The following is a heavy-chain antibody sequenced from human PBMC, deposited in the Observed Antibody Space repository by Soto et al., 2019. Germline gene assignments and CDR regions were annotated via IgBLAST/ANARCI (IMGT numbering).Heavy chain of an antibody. CDR3: ARDNCGGMLDF. Sequence: QVQLQESGPGLLKPSQTLSLTCTVSGGSILNGGHYWTWIRQHPGKGLEWIGRIFFSGNTHYNPALKSRLTFSLETAKSQFSLELTSVTAADTAIYCWARDNCGGMLDFWGPGTLLIVSS. V-gene: IGHV4-31*03. D-gene: IGHD2-15*01. CDR2: IFFSGNT. J-gene: IGHJ4*02. CDR1: GGSILNGGHY.